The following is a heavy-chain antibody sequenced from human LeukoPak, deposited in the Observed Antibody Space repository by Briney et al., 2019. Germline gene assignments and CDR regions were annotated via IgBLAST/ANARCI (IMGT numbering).Heavy chain of an antibody. CDR3: ARLSAYYYGSFFYYYMDV. CDR2: ISSGSNYI. Sequence: GGSLRLSCAAAGFTFSTYIMNWVRQAPGKGLEWVSSISSGSNYIYYADSVKGRFTISRDNAKNSVYLHMNSLRAEDTALYYCARLSAYYYGSFFYYYMDVWGKGTTVTVSS. CDR1: GFTFSTYI. J-gene: IGHJ6*03. V-gene: IGHV3-21*06. D-gene: IGHD3-10*01.